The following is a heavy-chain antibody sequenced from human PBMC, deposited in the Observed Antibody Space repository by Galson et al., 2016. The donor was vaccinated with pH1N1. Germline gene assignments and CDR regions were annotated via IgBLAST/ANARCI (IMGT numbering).Heavy chain of an antibody. CDR2: FYTTGSP. CDR3: SREHNFVVPGEGWYYYYGMDV. J-gene: IGHJ6*02. Sequence: ETLSLTCTVSGGSISSYYWSWIRQPAGKGLEWIGRFYTTGSPSYNPSLKSRLTMSVDTSKNQFSLKLSSLTAADTAVYYCSREHNFVVPGEGWYYYYGMDVWGQGTTVTVSS. CDR1: GGSISSYY. V-gene: IGHV4-4*07. D-gene: IGHD2-2*01.